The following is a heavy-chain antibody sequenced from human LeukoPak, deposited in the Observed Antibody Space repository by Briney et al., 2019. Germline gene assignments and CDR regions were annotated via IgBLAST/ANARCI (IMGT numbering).Heavy chain of an antibody. D-gene: IGHD3-10*01. CDR3: ARATRRRGYFDY. CDR2: ISSSSSYI. J-gene: IGHJ4*02. V-gene: IGHV3-21*01. Sequence: GGSLRLSCVASGFNFQRYGMGWVRQAPGKGLEWVSSISSSSSYIYYADSVKGRFTISRDNAKNSLYLQMNSLRAEDTAVYYCARATRRRGYFDYWGQGTLVTVSS. CDR1: GFNFQRYG.